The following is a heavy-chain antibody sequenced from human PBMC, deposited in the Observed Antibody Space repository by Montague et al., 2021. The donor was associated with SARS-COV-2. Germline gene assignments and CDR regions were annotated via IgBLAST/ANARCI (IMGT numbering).Heavy chain of an antibody. CDR2: SYHTGST. J-gene: IGHJ4*02. Sequence: SETLSLTCVGSGYSNSTDNWWTWGRLPPEKGLEWVGESYHTGSTKYKPSLKSRVSMSVDKSWNQFPLRLTSVTAADTAIYYCAGKGSGGSDLAYWGQGTLVTVSS. CDR3: AGKGSGGSDLAY. V-gene: IGHV4-4*02. D-gene: IGHD3-10*01. CDR1: GYSNSTDNW.